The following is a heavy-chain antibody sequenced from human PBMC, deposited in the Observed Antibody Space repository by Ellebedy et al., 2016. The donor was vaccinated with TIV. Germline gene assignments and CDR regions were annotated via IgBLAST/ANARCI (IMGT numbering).Heavy chain of an antibody. CDR1: RFSFSSYW. J-gene: IGHJ6*02. CDR3: ARDGAYGDYSPGYYGMDV. CDR2: IYVDGSKK. D-gene: IGHD4-17*01. V-gene: IGHV3-7*03. Sequence: GGSLRLSCAASRFSFSSYWMSCVRQAPGKGLEWVANIYVDGSKKNYVESVKGRFTISRDNAKNSLYLQMNSLRVDDTAVYYCARDGAYGDYSPGYYGMDVWGQGTTVIVSS.